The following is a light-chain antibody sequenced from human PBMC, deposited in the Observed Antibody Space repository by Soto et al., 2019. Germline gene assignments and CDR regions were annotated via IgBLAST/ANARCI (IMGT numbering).Light chain of an antibody. J-gene: IGLJ2*01. CDR2: DVS. Sequence: QSALTQPASVSGSPGQSISISCTGTSSDVGSYNYVSRYQQHPGKAPKLMIYDVSNRPSGVSNRFSGSKSGNTASLTISGLQAEDEADYYCSSYTSSSTLVVFGGGTKVTVL. CDR3: SSYTSSSTLVV. V-gene: IGLV2-14*01. CDR1: SSDVGSYNY.